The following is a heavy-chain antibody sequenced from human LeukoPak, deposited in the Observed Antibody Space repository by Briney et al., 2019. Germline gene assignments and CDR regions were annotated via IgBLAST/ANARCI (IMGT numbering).Heavy chain of an antibody. J-gene: IGHJ4*02. CDR1: GFSVRTSGGG. D-gene: IGHD2-21*02. CDR3: AQAVTALFDY. Sequence: SGPTLLHPTQTLTLTFTFSGFSVRTSGGGVGWIRQHPVKALEWLSLIDWNEDKRYSPSLKSRLTLTKHTSKNPVVLTMTNMDPVDTATYYCAQAVTALFDYWGQGTLVTVSS. V-gene: IGHV2-5*01. CDR2: IDWNEDK.